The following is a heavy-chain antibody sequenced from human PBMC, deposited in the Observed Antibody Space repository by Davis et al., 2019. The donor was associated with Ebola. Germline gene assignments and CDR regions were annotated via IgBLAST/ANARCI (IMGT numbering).Heavy chain of an antibody. CDR2: INPNDGRT. J-gene: IGHJ5*02. V-gene: IGHV1-46*01. CDR3: VRSQSSSWYNREDFWDL. Sequence: ASVKVSCKASGYTFTNYYMHWVRQAPGQGLEWMGMINPNDGRTIYAQKFQGRVTVTRDTSTTTVYMELSSLTADDTAVYYCVRSQSSSWYNREDFWDLWGQGTLVAVSS. D-gene: IGHD6-13*01. CDR1: GYTFTNYY.